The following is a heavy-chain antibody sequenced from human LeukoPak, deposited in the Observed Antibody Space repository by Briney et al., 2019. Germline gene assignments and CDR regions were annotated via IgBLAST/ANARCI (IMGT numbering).Heavy chain of an antibody. CDR1: GFTFDDYA. J-gene: IGHJ4*02. D-gene: IGHD3-9*01. CDR3: AKDLDILTTPGW. Sequence: GRSLRLSCAASGFTFDDYAMHWVRQAPGKGLEWVSGISWNSGSIGYADSVKGRFTISRDNSKNTLYLQMNSLRAEDTAVYYCAKDLDILTTPGWWGQGTLVTVSS. V-gene: IGHV3-9*01. CDR2: ISWNSGSI.